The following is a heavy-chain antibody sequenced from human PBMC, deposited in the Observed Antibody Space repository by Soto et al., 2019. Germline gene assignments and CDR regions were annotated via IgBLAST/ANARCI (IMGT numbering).Heavy chain of an antibody. CDR3: AKDSISQNGIYDPFDS. D-gene: IGHD3-3*02. J-gene: IGHJ3*02. CDR2: IGGEAVST. Sequence: PGGSLRLSCAASGFIFSNYAMSWVRQGPGKGLEWVSVIGGEAVSTNCADSVKGRCTVSRDNSKNTVYLQLDSLRDDDTAVYYCAKDSISQNGIYDPFDSWGQGTMVTVSS. CDR1: GFIFSNYA. V-gene: IGHV3-23*01.